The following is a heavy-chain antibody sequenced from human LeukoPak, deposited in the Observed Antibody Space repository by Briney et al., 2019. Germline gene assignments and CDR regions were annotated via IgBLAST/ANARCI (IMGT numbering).Heavy chain of an antibody. J-gene: IGHJ4*02. Sequence: ASVKVSCKASGYTFHNYGISWVRQAPGQGLEWMGWISPYSGNTDYTERLQGRVTMTRDTSTTTAFMELRSLRSDDTAVYYCARTSGISAAGSPYYFDYWGQGTLVTVSS. V-gene: IGHV1-18*01. CDR3: ARTSGISAAGSPYYFDY. CDR1: GYTFHNYG. D-gene: IGHD6-13*01. CDR2: ISPYSGNT.